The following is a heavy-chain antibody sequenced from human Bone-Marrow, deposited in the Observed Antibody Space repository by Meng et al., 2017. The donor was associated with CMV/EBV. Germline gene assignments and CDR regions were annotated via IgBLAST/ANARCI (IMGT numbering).Heavy chain of an antibody. CDR1: GFTVSSNY. CDR3: AKDEGGSYNHFFDY. J-gene: IGHJ4*02. CDR2: IYSGGST. V-gene: IGHV3-53*01. Sequence: GESLKISCAASGFTVSSNYMSWVRQAPGKGLEWVSVIYSGGSTYYADSVKGRFTISRDNSKNTLYLQMNSLRAEDTAVYYCAKDEGGSYNHFFDYWGQGTLVTVSS. D-gene: IGHD1-26*01.